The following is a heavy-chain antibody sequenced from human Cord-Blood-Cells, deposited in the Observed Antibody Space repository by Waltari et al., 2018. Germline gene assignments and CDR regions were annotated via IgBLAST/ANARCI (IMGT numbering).Heavy chain of an antibody. CDR3: AKDLEGSSWYELDY. V-gene: IGHV3-23*01. J-gene: IGHJ4*02. D-gene: IGHD6-13*01. CDR1: GFTFSSYA. CDR2: ISGSGGST. Sequence: EVQLLESGGGLVQPGGSLRLSCAASGFTFSSYAMSWFRKAPGKGLEWVSAISGSGGSTYYADSVKGRFTISRDNSKNTLYLQMNSLRAEDTAVYYCAKDLEGSSWYELDYWGQGTLVTVSS.